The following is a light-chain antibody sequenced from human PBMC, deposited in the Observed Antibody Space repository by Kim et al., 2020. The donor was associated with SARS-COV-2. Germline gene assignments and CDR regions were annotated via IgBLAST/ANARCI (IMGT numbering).Light chain of an antibody. V-gene: IGLV3-9*01. CDR1: DLGSRN. Sequence: SYELTQPLSVSVALGQTARITCGGNDLGSRNVHWYQQKPGQAPVLVIYRINNRPSGIPDRFSGSNSGNTATLTISRAQAGDEADYFCQVWDSTIIVVFGGGTKVTVL. CDR2: RIN. J-gene: IGLJ2*01. CDR3: QVWDSTIIVV.